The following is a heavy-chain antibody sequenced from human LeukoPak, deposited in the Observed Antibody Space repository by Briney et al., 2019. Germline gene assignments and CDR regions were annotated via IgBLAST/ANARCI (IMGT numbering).Heavy chain of an antibody. CDR3: ATDSSGRPFDS. CDR2: IYSGGTT. D-gene: IGHD3-10*01. CDR1: GFTFSSYA. V-gene: IGHV3-53*01. J-gene: IGHJ4*02. Sequence: GGSLRLSCAASGFTFSSYAMHWVRQAPGKGLEWVSVIYSGGTTYYADSVRGRFTISRDNSKNTLYLQMNSLRAEDTAVYYCATDSSGRPFDSWGQGTLVTVSS.